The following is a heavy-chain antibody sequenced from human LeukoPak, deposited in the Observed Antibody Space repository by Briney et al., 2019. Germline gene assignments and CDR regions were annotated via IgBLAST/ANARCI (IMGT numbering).Heavy chain of an antibody. CDR3: ARLPGATSNVDY. CDR1: GGSISSYF. J-gene: IGHJ4*02. D-gene: IGHD1-26*01. Sequence: SETLSLTCTVSGGSISSYFWSWIRQPPGKGLEWIGYIYYSGSTNYNPSLKSRVTISVDTSKNQFSLKLSSVTAADTAVYYCARLPGATSNVDYWGQGTLVTVSS. V-gene: IGHV4-59*08. CDR2: IYYSGST.